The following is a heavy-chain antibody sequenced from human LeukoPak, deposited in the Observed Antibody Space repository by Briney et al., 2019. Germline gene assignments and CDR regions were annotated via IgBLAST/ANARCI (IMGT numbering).Heavy chain of an antibody. Sequence: GASVKVSCKASGYTFTGYYMHWVRQAPGQGLEWMGWINPNSGGTNYAQKFQGRVTMTRDTSMNTAYMELSRLRSDDTAVYFCARGYCSGGSCYLVENWFDFWGQGTLVTVSS. CDR2: INPNSGGT. CDR3: ARGYCSGGSCYLVENWFDF. V-gene: IGHV1-2*02. CDR1: GYTFTGYY. J-gene: IGHJ5*01. D-gene: IGHD2-15*01.